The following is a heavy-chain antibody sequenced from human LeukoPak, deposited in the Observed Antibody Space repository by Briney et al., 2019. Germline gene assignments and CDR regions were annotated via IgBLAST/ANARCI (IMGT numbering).Heavy chain of an antibody. Sequence: GGSLRLSCAAPGFTFSSYAMSWVRQAPGKGLEWVSAISGSGGSTYYADSVKGRFTISRDNSKNTLYLQMNGLRAEDTAVYYCARARSSWYDPDAFDIWGQGTMVTVSS. D-gene: IGHD6-13*01. CDR1: GFTFSSYA. CDR3: ARARSSWYDPDAFDI. J-gene: IGHJ3*02. V-gene: IGHV3-23*01. CDR2: ISGSGGST.